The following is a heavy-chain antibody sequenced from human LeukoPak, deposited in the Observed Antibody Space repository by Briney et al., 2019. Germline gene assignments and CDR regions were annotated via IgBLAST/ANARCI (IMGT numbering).Heavy chain of an antibody. Sequence: GGSLRLSCAASGFTLSSYGMHWVRQAPGKGLEWVAVIWYDGSNKYYADSVKGRFTISRANSKTTLYLQMNSLRAEDTAVYYCARGHYFDYWGQGTLVTVSS. CDR1: GFTLSSYG. J-gene: IGHJ4*02. CDR2: IWYDGSNK. V-gene: IGHV3-33*01. CDR3: ARGHYFDY.